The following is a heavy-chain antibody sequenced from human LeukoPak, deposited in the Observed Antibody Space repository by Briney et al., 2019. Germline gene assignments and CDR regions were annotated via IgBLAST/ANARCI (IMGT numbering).Heavy chain of an antibody. V-gene: IGHV4-39*07. D-gene: IGHD1-26*01. J-gene: IGHJ3*02. CDR2: IYYSGST. Sequence: SETLSLTCTVSGGSISSSSYYWGWIRQPPGKGLEWIGSIYYSGSTYYNPSLKSRVTISVDTSKNQFSLKLSSVTAADTAVYYCARGGYYPGGDAFDIWGQGTMVTVSS. CDR3: ARGGYYPGGDAFDI. CDR1: GGSISSSSYY.